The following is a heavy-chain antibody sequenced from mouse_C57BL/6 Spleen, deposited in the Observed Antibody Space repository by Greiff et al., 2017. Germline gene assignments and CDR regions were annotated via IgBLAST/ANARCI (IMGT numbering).Heavy chain of an antibody. J-gene: IGHJ4*01. CDR1: GYSITSDY. V-gene: IGHV3-8*01. Sequence: VQLKQSGPGLAKPSQTLYLTCSVTGYSITSDYWNWIRKFPGKKLEYMGNISYSGSTNYNPSLTRRISITRDTSKLQYFLQVNSVAAEDTATSYCARKNWIYAMDYWGQGTSVTVSS. D-gene: IGHD4-1*01. CDR2: ISYSGST. CDR3: ARKNWIYAMDY.